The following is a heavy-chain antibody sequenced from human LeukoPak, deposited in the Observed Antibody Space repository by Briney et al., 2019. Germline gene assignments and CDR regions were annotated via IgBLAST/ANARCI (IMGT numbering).Heavy chain of an antibody. CDR1: GFTFGDYA. CDR2: IRSKAYGGTT. J-gene: IGHJ3*01. CDR3: ARDKMAENDVLDV. D-gene: IGHD2-8*01. Sequence: PGRSLRLSCTASGFTFGDYAMSWVRQAPGKGLEWVGFIRSKAYGGTTDYAASVKGRFIISRDDSKSIAYLQMDSLKTEDTAVYYCARDKMAENDVLDVWGQGTMVIVSS. V-gene: IGHV3-49*04.